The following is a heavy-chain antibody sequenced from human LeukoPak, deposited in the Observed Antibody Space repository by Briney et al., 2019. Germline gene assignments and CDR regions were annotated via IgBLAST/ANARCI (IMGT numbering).Heavy chain of an antibody. Sequence: GGSLRLSCAASGFTFDDYAMHWVRQAPGKGLEWVSGISWNSGSIGYADSVKGRFTISRDNAKNSLYLQMNSLRAEDTALYYCAKGYYDSSGYPPDYWGQGILVTVSS. D-gene: IGHD3-22*01. CDR2: ISWNSGSI. CDR3: AKGYYDSSGYPPDY. J-gene: IGHJ4*02. CDR1: GFTFDDYA. V-gene: IGHV3-9*01.